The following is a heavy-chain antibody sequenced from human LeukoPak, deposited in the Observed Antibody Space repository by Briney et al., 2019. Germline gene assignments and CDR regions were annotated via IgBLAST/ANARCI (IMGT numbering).Heavy chain of an antibody. V-gene: IGHV4-61*01. CDR2: IYYSGST. D-gene: IGHD6-13*01. J-gene: IGHJ4*02. CDR1: GGSVSSGSYY. CDR3: AREVHSSYYFDY. Sequence: SETLSLTCTVSGGSVSSGSYYRSWIRQPPGKGLEWIGYIYYSGSTNYNPSLKSRVTISVDTSKNQFSLKLSSVTAADTAVYYCAREVHSSYYFDYWGQGTLVTVSS.